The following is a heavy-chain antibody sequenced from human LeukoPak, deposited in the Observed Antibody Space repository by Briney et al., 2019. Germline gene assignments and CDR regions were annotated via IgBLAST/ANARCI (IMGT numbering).Heavy chain of an antibody. J-gene: IGHJ4*02. CDR2: INPNSGDT. Sequence: ASVKVSCKASGYTFTGYYIHLVRQAPGQGLEWMGRINPNSGDTNYAQKFQGRVTMTKDTSINTAYMELSRLRSDDTTVYYCARAYYYATSAADYWGQGTLVTVSS. D-gene: IGHD3-22*01. V-gene: IGHV1-2*06. CDR1: GYTFTGYY. CDR3: ARAYYYATSAADY.